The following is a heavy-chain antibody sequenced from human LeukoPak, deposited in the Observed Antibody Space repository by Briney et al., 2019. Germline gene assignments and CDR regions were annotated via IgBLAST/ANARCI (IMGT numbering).Heavy chain of an antibody. D-gene: IGHD3-22*01. CDR1: GFNFSSFG. CDR3: AKGRAKYYYDSTAYYILDF. J-gene: IGHJ4*02. CDR2: ILFDGSNT. V-gene: IGHV3-30*18. Sequence: GRSLRLSCAASGFNFSSFGMHWVRQAPGKGLEWLAFILFDGSNTCYADSVKGRFTISRDNSKNTLYLHVNSLRADDTAVYYCAKGRAKYYYDSTAYYILDFWGQGTLVTVSS.